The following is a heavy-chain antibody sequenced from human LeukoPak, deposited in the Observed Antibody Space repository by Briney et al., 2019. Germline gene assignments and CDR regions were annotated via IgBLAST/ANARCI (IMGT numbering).Heavy chain of an antibody. J-gene: IGHJ6*02. V-gene: IGHV4-4*07. CDR1: GGSISSYY. CDR3: ASTRKGSSGWYQYYGMDV. CDR2: IYTSGST. Sequence: PSETLSLTCTVSGGSISSYYWSWIRQPAGKGLEWIGRIYTSGSTNYNPSLKSRVTMSVDTSKNQFSLKLSSVTAADTAVYYCASTRKGSSGWYQYYGMDVWGQGTTVTVSS. D-gene: IGHD6-19*01.